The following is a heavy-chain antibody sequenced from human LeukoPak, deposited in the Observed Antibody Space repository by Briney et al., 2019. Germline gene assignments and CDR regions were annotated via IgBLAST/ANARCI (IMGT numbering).Heavy chain of an antibody. D-gene: IGHD3-22*01. CDR3: ARHDFYDSSGYST. V-gene: IGHV4-39*01. CDR1: GGSISGRSHY. Sequence: SETLSLTCTVSGGSISGRSHYWGWIRQPPGKGLEWIASFYYGGGTYYNPSLKSRVTISVDTSKNQFSLKLSSVTAADTAVYYCARHDFYDSSGYSTWGRGTLVAVSS. CDR2: FYYGGGT. J-gene: IGHJ5*02.